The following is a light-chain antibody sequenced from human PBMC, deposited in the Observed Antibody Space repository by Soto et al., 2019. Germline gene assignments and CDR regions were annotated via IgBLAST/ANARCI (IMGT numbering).Light chain of an antibody. V-gene: IGLV3-21*02. CDR2: DDS. CDR3: SSYAGSSNV. J-gene: IGLJ1*01. Sequence: SYELTQPPSVSVAPGQTARITCGGNNIGSKSVHWYQQKPGQAPVLVVYDDSDRPSGVPDRFSGSKSGNTASLTVSGLQAEDEADYYCSSYAGSSNVFGTGTKVTVL. CDR1: NIGSKS.